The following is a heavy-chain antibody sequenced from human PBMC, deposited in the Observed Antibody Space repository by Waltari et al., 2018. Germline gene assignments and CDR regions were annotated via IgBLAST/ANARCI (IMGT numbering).Heavy chain of an antibody. D-gene: IGHD4-17*01. V-gene: IGHV1-46*01. J-gene: IGHJ4*02. CDR2: IYPGGGNT. Sequence: QVQLVQSGAEVKKPGASVKVSCKASGYPFINFHIHWVRQAPGPGLEWMGIIYPGGGNTSYAQKFQGRVTMTRDTSTTTVYMELSSLGSEDTAVYYCVRDRPGYRDYPSYYFDSWGQGTLVTVSS. CDR3: VRDRPGYRDYPSYYFDS. CDR1: GYPFINFH.